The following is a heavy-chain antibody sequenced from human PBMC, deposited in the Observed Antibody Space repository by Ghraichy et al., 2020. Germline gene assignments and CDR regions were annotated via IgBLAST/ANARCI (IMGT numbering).Heavy chain of an antibody. Sequence: GGSLRLSCAASGFTFSSYWMSWVRQAPGKGLEWVANIKQDGSEKYYVDSVKGRFTISRDNAKNSLYLQMNSLRAEDTAVYYCARDPGRPRPYYFDYWGQGTLVTVSS. J-gene: IGHJ4*02. V-gene: IGHV3-7*01. CDR3: ARDPGRPRPYYFDY. CDR1: GFTFSSYW. CDR2: IKQDGSEK.